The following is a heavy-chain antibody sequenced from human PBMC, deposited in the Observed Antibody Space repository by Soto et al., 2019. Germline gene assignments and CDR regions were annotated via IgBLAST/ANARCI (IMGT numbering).Heavy chain of an antibody. J-gene: IGHJ4*02. CDR2: TYYRSKWYN. CDR3: ARARYNWNYDLVSAGDY. CDR1: GDSFSSNSAA. Sequence: QSQTLSLTCAISGDSFSSNSAAWNWIRQSPSRGLEWLGRTYYRSKWYNDYAVSVKSRITINPDTSKNQFSLQLNSVTPEDTAVYYCARARYNWNYDLVSAGDYWGQGTLVTVSS. D-gene: IGHD1-7*01. V-gene: IGHV6-1*01.